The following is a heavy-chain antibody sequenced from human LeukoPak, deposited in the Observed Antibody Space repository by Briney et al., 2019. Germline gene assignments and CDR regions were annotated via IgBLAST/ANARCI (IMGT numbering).Heavy chain of an antibody. D-gene: IGHD5-12*01. CDR3: AAKGNGYTGTYVFAH. Sequence: GGSLRLSCVASGFSVSSNYMSWVRQAPGKGLEWVSVLYSSGYTKYADSVKGRFSISRDNSENTLSLQMNSLRAEDTAIYYCAAKGNGYTGTYVFAHWGRGTLVTVSS. V-gene: IGHV3-66*01. CDR2: LYSSGYT. J-gene: IGHJ4*02. CDR1: GFSVSSNY.